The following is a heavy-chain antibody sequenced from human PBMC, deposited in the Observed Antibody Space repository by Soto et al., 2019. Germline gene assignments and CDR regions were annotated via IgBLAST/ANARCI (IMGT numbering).Heavy chain of an antibody. J-gene: IGHJ4*02. CDR1: GGTLTNFA. Sequence: SVKVSCKSSGGTLTNFAFSWVRQAPGQGLEWMGGTIPIYRTVHYAQKYEGRITITADESTNTAYMELYSLRYEDTAMYYCAGGIIGYLGGSDYFDYWGLGTLVTVS. V-gene: IGHV1-69*13. CDR3: AGGIIGYLGGSDYFDY. CDR2: TIPIYRTV. D-gene: IGHD3-10*01.